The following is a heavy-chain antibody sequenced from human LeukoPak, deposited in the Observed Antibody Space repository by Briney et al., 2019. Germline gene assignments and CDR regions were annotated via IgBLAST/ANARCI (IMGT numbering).Heavy chain of an antibody. CDR3: AKSGQGSYYYYNMDV. J-gene: IGHJ6*02. D-gene: IGHD3-3*01. CDR1: GFSFSTYA. Sequence: GGSLRLSCAASGFSFSTYAMTWVRQAPGKGLEWVSAISGGGGGTYYADSVKGQFIISRDNSKNTQYLQMNNLRADDTAVYYCAKSGQGSYYYYNMDVWGQGTTVTVSS. V-gene: IGHV3-23*01. CDR2: ISGGGGGT.